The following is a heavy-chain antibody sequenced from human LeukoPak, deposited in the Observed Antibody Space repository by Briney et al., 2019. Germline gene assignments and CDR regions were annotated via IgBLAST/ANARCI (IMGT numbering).Heavy chain of an antibody. CDR2: MNPNSGNT. D-gene: IGHD1-26*01. Sequence: ASVKVSCKASGYTFTSYDINWVRQATGQGLEWMGWMNPNSGNTGYAQKFQGRVTMTRNTPISTAYMELSSLKASDTAMYYCARLGWDQHPGDYWGQGTLVTVSS. CDR3: ARLGWDQHPGDY. CDR1: GYTFTSYD. J-gene: IGHJ4*02. V-gene: IGHV1-8*01.